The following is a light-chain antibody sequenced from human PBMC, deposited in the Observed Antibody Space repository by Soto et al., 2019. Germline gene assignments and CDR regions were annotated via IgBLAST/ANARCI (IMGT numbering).Light chain of an antibody. Sequence: QSVLTQPPSASGTPGQRVTISCSGRSSNIGSNFVYWYQHLPGRAPKLVIYRNSQRPSGVPDRFSGSKSGTSASLAISGLQSEDEADYYCAGWDDSLSGYVFGPGTKLTVL. CDR3: AGWDDSLSGYV. V-gene: IGLV1-47*01. CDR1: SSNIGSNF. J-gene: IGLJ1*01. CDR2: RNS.